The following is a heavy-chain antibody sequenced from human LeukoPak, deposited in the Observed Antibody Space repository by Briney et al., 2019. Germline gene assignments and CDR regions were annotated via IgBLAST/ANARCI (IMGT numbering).Heavy chain of an antibody. CDR1: GYTFTSYA. CDR2: INAGNGNT. CDR3: AAPSTAAASYYYGMDL. J-gene: IGHJ6*02. D-gene: IGHD2-15*01. Sequence: GASVKVSCKASGYTFTSYAMHWVRQAPGQRLEWMGWINAGNGNTKYSQKFQGRVTITRDTSASTAYMELSSLRSEDTAVYYCAAPSTAAASYYYGMDLWGQGTTVTVSS. V-gene: IGHV1-3*01.